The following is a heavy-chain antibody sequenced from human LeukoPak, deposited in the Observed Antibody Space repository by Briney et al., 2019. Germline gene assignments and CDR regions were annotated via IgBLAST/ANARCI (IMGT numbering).Heavy chain of an antibody. CDR3: ASGIPDTAMVFDY. J-gene: IGHJ4*02. CDR2: INPKSGNT. Sequence: ASAKVSCKASGYTFTSYDINWVRQATGPGLEWMGWINPKSGNTGYAQKFQGRVTMTRNTSISTAYMELSSLRSEDTAVYYCASGIPDTAMVFDYWGQGTLVTVSS. CDR1: GYTFTSYD. D-gene: IGHD5-18*01. V-gene: IGHV1-8*01.